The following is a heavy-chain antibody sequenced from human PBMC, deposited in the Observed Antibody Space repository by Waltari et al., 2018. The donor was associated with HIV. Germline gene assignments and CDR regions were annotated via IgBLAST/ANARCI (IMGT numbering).Heavy chain of an antibody. J-gene: IGHJ6*02. V-gene: IGHV4-39*01. CDR1: GGSIRSSRHN. Sequence: QQQLQESGPGLVKPPETMSPTCTVFGGSIRSSRHNWPWPRQSPGKGLEWIGSLFHSGSTYYSPSLRSRATISGDMSANRFSLKLTSVTATDTAVYFCARHCLQKGWLPQLKYYYGMDVWGQGTTVIVSS. CDR3: ARHCLQKGWLPQLKYYYGMDV. D-gene: IGHD1-1*01. CDR2: LFHSGST.